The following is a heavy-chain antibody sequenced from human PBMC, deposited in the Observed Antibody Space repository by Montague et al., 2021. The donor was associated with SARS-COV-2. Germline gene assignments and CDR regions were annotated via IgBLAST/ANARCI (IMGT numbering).Heavy chain of an antibody. Sequence: SETLSLTCAVSGGSISSSNWWSWVRQPPGKGLEWIGGIYHSGSTNYNLSLKSRVTISVDKSKNQFSLKLSSVTAADTAVYYCARDRRSWFPPYYYGMDVWGQGTTVTVSS. V-gene: IGHV4-4*02. CDR2: IYHSGST. J-gene: IGHJ6*02. D-gene: IGHD6-13*01. CDR1: GGSISSSNW. CDR3: ARDRRSWFPPYYYGMDV.